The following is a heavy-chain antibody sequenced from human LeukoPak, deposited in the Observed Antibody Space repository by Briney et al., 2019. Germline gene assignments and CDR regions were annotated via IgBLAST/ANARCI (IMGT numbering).Heavy chain of an antibody. Sequence: TGGSLRLSCAASGFTFSSYSMNWIRQAPGKGLEWVSSISSSSSYIYYADSVKGRFTISRDNAKNSLYLQMNSLRAEDTAVYYCAREVSNYTSPHYYYYMDVWGKGTTVTVSS. V-gene: IGHV3-21*01. CDR3: AREVSNYTSPHYYYYMDV. J-gene: IGHJ6*03. D-gene: IGHD1-7*01. CDR2: ISSSSSYI. CDR1: GFTFSSYS.